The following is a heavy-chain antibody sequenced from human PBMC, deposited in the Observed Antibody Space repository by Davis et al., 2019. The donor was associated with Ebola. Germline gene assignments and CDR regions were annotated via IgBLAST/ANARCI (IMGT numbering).Heavy chain of an antibody. CDR2: IKPDGSEK. Sequence: GGSLRLSCAASEHTLSSYGIHWVRQAPGKGLEWVANIKPDGSEKYYVDSVKGRFTISRDNSKNTLYLQMNSLRAEDTAVYYCASNYGFWGQGTLVTVSS. J-gene: IGHJ4*02. V-gene: IGHV3-7*01. CDR3: ASNYGF. CDR1: EHTLSSYG. D-gene: IGHD3-10*01.